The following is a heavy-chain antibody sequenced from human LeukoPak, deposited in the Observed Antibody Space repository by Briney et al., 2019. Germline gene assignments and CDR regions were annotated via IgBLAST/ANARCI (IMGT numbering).Heavy chain of an antibody. CDR1: GFTFSSYA. Sequence: GGSLRLSCAASGFTFSSYAMHWVRQAPGKGLKWVAVISYDGSNKYYADSVKGRFTISRDNSKNTLYLQMNSLRAEDTAVYYCASKGSSIAARPVYWGQGTLVTVSS. D-gene: IGHD6-6*01. CDR3: ASKGSSIAARPVY. CDR2: ISYDGSNK. V-gene: IGHV3-30-3*01. J-gene: IGHJ4*02.